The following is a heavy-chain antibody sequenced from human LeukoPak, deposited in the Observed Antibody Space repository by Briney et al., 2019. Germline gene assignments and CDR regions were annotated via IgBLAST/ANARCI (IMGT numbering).Heavy chain of an antibody. Sequence: PGGSLRLSCAASGFTFSSYAMSWVRQAPGKGLEWVSAISGSGGSTYYADSVKGRFTISRDNSKNTLYLQMNSLRAEDTAVYYCARRMTTVTTWDWFDPWGQGTLVTVSS. CDR1: GFTFSSYA. V-gene: IGHV3-23*01. D-gene: IGHD4-17*01. CDR2: ISGSGGST. CDR3: ARRMTTVTTWDWFDP. J-gene: IGHJ5*02.